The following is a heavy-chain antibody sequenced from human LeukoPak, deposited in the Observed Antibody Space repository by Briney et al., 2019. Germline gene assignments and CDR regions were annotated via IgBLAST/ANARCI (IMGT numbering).Heavy chain of an antibody. Sequence: PGGSLRLSCAASGFTVSSSYMSWVRQAPGKGLVWVSRIRGDGSMTNYADSVKGRFTISRDNAKNTLYLQMNSLRLEDTAVYYCARENLAAAADYWGQGTVVTVSS. CDR1: GFTVSSSY. CDR3: ARENLAAAADY. D-gene: IGHD6-25*01. J-gene: IGHJ4*02. CDR2: IRGDGSMT. V-gene: IGHV3-74*01.